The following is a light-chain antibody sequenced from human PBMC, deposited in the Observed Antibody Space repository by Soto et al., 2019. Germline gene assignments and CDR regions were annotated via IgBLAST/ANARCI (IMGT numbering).Light chain of an antibody. J-gene: IGKJ1*01. CDR1: QSISSW. CDR3: QQYNSYSGT. V-gene: IGKV1-5*01. Sequence: DIQMTQSPSTLSASIGDRVTITCRASQSISSWLAWYQQKPGKAPKLLIYDASSLESGVPSRFSGSGSGTEFTLTISSLQPDDFATYYCQQYNSYSGTFGQGTKV. CDR2: DAS.